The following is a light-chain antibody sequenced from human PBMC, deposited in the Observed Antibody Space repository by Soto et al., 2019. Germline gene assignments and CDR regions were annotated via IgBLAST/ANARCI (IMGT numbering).Light chain of an antibody. Sequence: QSVLTQPASVSGSPGQSIAISCSGTSSDVGGYDFVSWYQQHPGKAPKLIIYNVSNRPSGVSNRFSGSKSGNTASLTISGLQAEDEAVYYCNSYTSSTTPAVFGGGIKVTVL. J-gene: IGLJ2*01. CDR3: NSYTSSTTPAV. CDR1: SSDVGGYDF. CDR2: NVS. V-gene: IGLV2-14*01.